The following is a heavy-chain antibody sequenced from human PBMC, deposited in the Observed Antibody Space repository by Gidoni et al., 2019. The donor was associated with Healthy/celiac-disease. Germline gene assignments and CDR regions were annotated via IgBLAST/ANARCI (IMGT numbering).Heavy chain of an antibody. Sequence: EVQLVESGGGLVQPGGSLRLSCAASGFTVSSNYMSWVRQAPGKGLEWVSVIYSGGSTYYADSVKGRFTISRDNSKNTLYLQMNSLRAEDTAVYYCARARPYYFDSSGYYSYYFDYWGQGTLVTVSS. CDR1: GFTVSSNY. CDR3: ARARPYYFDSSGYYSYYFDY. CDR2: IYSGGST. D-gene: IGHD3-22*01. J-gene: IGHJ4*02. V-gene: IGHV3-66*02.